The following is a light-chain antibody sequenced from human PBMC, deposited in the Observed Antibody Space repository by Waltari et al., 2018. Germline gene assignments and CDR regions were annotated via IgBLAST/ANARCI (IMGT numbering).Light chain of an antibody. CDR1: SLRTLY. CDR3: SCRDSSGNVL. CDR2: IKD. V-gene: IGLV3-19*01. Sequence: SSELTQDPAVSVALGQPVRIPCQGDSLRTLYASWYQQKPGQAPVLVIYIKDTRPSGIPDRFSGSSSGNTASLTITGAQAEDEADYYCSCRDSSGNVLFGGGTKLTVL. J-gene: IGLJ2*01.